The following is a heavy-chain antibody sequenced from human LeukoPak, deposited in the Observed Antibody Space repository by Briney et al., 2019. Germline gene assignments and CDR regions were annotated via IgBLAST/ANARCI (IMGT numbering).Heavy chain of an antibody. CDR3: ARGDAQAFDI. D-gene: IGHD2-2*01. V-gene: IGHV3-30*02. CDR1: GFTFSSYG. Sequence: PGGSLRLSCAASGFTFSSYGMHWVRQAPGKGLEWVAFIRYDGSNKYYADSVKGRFTISRDNPKNSLYLQMNSLRAEDTAVYYCARGDAQAFDIWGQGTMVTVSS. J-gene: IGHJ3*02. CDR2: IRYDGSNK.